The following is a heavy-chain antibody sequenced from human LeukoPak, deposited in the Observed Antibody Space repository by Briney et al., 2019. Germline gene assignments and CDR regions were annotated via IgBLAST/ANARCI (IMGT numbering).Heavy chain of an antibody. CDR2: ISYDGNNA. V-gene: IGHV3-30*18. CDR1: GFTFSSFA. Sequence: GGSLRLSCSASGFTFSSFAIHWVRQAPGKGLQWVAVISYDGNNAYYADSVEGRFTISKDNSKNTVYLEMSSLRNDDTAMYYCAKDGPRFGKLQWDEFYFDHWGQGTLVTVSS. D-gene: IGHD5-24*01. CDR3: AKDGPRFGKLQWDEFYFDH. J-gene: IGHJ4*02.